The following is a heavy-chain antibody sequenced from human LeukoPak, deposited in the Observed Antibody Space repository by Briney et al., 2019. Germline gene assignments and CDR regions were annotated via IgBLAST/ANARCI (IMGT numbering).Heavy chain of an antibody. J-gene: IGHJ4*02. CDR1: GFTFSSYA. CDR2: ISGSGGST. V-gene: IGHV3-23*01. D-gene: IGHD3-3*01. CDR3: AKSGGVVTDPYYFDY. Sequence: GGSLRLSCAASGFTFSSYAMSWVRQAPGKGLEWVSAISGSGGSTYYADSVKGRFTISRDNSKNTLYLQMNSLRAEDTAVYYCAKSGGVVTDPYYFDYWGQGTLVTVSS.